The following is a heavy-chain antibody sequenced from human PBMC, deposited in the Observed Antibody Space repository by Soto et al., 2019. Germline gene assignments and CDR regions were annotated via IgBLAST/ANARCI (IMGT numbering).Heavy chain of an antibody. D-gene: IGHD5-12*01. J-gene: IGHJ5*02. CDR1: GGTFSSYA. CDR3: ARVRTIEMAKIGWFDP. V-gene: IGHV1-69*01. CDR2: SIPIFGTA. Sequence: QVQLVRSGAEVKKPGSSVKVSCKASGGTFSSYAIRWVRQAPGQGVEGMGGSIPIFGTANYAQKFQGRVTIPADESTSTADMELSSLRSEDTAGYYCARVRTIEMAKIGWFDPWGQGTLVTVSS.